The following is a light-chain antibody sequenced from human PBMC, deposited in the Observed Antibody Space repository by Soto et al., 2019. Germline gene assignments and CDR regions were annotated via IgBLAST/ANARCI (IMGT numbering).Light chain of an antibody. Sequence: DIVMTQSPDSLAVSLGERATINCKSSQSVLYSSNNKNFLAWYQQKPGQPPKLLFYWASTREFGVPDRFSGSGSGTDFTLTISSLQAEDVAVYDCQQYYSKPLTFGGGTKVEIK. V-gene: IGKV4-1*01. CDR3: QQYYSKPLT. CDR2: WAS. J-gene: IGKJ4*01. CDR1: QSVLYSSNNKNF.